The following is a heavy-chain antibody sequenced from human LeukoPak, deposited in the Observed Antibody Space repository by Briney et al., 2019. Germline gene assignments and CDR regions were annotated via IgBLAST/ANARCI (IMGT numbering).Heavy chain of an antibody. CDR2: ISESGDDT. CDR3: ARSSQWLGSFQGAFDI. D-gene: IGHD6-19*01. CDR1: GFTFTNFA. Sequence: GGSLRLSCAASGFTFTNFAMNWVRQAPGKGLEWVSSISESGDDTAYADSVKGRFTISRDNSRNTLYLQMISLRAEDTAVYYCARSSQWLGSFQGAFDIWGQGTMVAVSS. J-gene: IGHJ3*02. V-gene: IGHV3-23*01.